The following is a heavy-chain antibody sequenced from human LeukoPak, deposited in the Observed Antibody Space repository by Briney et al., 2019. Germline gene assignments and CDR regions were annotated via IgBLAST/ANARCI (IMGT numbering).Heavy chain of an antibody. V-gene: IGHV3-23*01. CDR2: ITGGGDDT. Sequence: PGGPLRLSCTASGFTFSTYAMSWVRQAPGKGLEWFSAITGGGDDTYYADSVKGRFTISRDNSKNTLYLQMNSLRVEDTAVYYCAKGSSSSRPYYFDYWGQGALVTVSS. CDR3: AKGSSSSRPYYFDY. J-gene: IGHJ4*02. CDR1: GFTFSTYA. D-gene: IGHD6-6*01.